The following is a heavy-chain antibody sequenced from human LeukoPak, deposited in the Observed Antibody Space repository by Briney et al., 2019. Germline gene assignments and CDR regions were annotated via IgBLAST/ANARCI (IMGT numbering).Heavy chain of an antibody. CDR1: GFTFSSYG. D-gene: IGHD6-13*01. CDR2: IRYDGSNK. CDR3: AKDLVAAADFDY. V-gene: IGHV3-30*02. J-gene: IGHJ4*02. Sequence: PGGSLRLSCAASGFTFSSYGMHWVRQAPGKGLEWVAFIRYDGSNKYYADSVKGRFTISRDNSRNTLYLQMNSLRAEDTAVYYCAKDLVAAADFDYWGQGTLVTVSS.